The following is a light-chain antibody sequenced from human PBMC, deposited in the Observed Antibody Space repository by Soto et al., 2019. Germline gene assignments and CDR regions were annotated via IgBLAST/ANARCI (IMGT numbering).Light chain of an antibody. Sequence: EIVLTQSPGTLSLSPGGRATLSCRASQTVNNNYLTWYQQTPGQAPRLLIYGASSRATGIPDKFSGSGSGTDFTLTISRLEPEDFAVYYCQQYGTSPFTFGPGTKVDIK. V-gene: IGKV3-20*01. J-gene: IGKJ3*01. CDR3: QQYGTSPFT. CDR1: QTVNNNY. CDR2: GAS.